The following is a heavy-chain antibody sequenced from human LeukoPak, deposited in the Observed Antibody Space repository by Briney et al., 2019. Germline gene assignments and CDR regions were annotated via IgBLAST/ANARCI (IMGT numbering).Heavy chain of an antibody. CDR1: GGSFSGYY. CDR3: ASGYYSSTSCYEFDP. D-gene: IGHD2-2*01. J-gene: IGHJ5*02. CDR2: INHSGST. V-gene: IGHV4-34*01. Sequence: SETLSLTCAVYGGSFSGYYWSWIRQPPGKGLEWIGEINHSGSTNYNPSLKSRVTISVDTSKNQFSLKLSSVTAADTAVYYCASGYYSSTSCYEFDPWGQGTLVTVSS.